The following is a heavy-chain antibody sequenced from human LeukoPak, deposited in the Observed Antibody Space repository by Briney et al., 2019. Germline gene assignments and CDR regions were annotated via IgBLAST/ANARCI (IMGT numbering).Heavy chain of an antibody. CDR1: SGPISTYY. D-gene: IGHD5-18*01. Sequence: SETLSLTCTVSSGPISTYYWSWIRQPPGKGLEWIGYIYYSGSTNYNPSLKSRVTISVDTSKNQFSLKLSSVTAADTAVYYCARLYGGYSYGYFDYWGQGTLVTVSS. J-gene: IGHJ4*02. V-gene: IGHV4-59*08. CDR2: IYYSGST. CDR3: ARLYGGYSYGYFDY.